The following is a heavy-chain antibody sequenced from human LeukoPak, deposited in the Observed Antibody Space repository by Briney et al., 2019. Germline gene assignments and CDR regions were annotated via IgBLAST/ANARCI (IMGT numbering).Heavy chain of an antibody. Sequence: ASVKVSCKAPGYTFTGYYMHWVRQAPGQGLEWMGWINPNSGGTNYAQKFQGRVTMTRDTSISTAYMELSRLRSDDTAVYYCARGYCSSTSCYWFDPWGQGTLVTVSS. V-gene: IGHV1-2*02. J-gene: IGHJ5*02. CDR1: GYTFTGYY. CDR3: ARGYCSSTSCYWFDP. CDR2: INPNSGGT. D-gene: IGHD2-2*01.